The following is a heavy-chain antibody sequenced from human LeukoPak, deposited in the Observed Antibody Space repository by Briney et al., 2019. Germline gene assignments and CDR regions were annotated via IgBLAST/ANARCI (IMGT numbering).Heavy chain of an antibody. Sequence: PGGSLRLSCAASGFTFDDYAMHWVRQAPGKGLEWVSGISWNSGSIGYADSVKGRFTISRDNAKNSLCLQMNSLRAEDTALYYCAKSNYDSSGLDYWGQGTLVTVSS. J-gene: IGHJ4*02. CDR3: AKSNYDSSGLDY. D-gene: IGHD3-22*01. V-gene: IGHV3-9*01. CDR2: ISWNSGSI. CDR1: GFTFDDYA.